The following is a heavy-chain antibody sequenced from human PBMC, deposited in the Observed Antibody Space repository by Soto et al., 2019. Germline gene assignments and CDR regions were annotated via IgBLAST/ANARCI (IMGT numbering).Heavy chain of an antibody. D-gene: IGHD1-26*01. CDR2: ISYDGSNK. V-gene: IGHV3-30*18. J-gene: IGHJ6*02. CDR3: AKNEGATPLYYYYGMDV. Sequence: QVQLVESGGGVVQPGRSLRLSCAASGFTFSSYGMHWVRQAPGKGLEWVAVISYDGSNKYYADSVKGRFTISRDNSKNTLYLQMNSLRAEDTAVYYCAKNEGATPLYYYYGMDVWGQGTTVNVSS. CDR1: GFTFSSYG.